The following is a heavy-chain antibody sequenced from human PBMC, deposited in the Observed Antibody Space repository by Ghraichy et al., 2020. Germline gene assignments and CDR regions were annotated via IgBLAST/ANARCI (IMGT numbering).Heavy chain of an antibody. D-gene: IGHD6-19*01. V-gene: IGHV3-23*01. J-gene: IGHJ4*02. CDR2: LYGGGSKT. CDR3: ARGRGISSGWYYFDY. Sequence: GESLNISCAASGFTFSGYAMGWVRQAPGKGLEWVSRLYGGGSKTYYAASVRGRSTISRDNSRNTVYLRMNRLRADDTAVYYCARGRGISSGWYYFDYWGQRALVTVSS. CDR1: GFTFSGYA.